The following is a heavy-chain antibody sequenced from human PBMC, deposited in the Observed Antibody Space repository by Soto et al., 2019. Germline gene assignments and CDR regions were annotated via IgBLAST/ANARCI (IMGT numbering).Heavy chain of an antibody. J-gene: IGHJ6*02. CDR3: ARVDDILTGYSADYYYGMDV. D-gene: IGHD3-9*01. V-gene: IGHV3-21*01. CDR2: ISSSSSYI. CDR1: GFTFSSYS. Sequence: GGSLRLSCAASGFTFSSYSMNWVRQAPGKGLEWVSSISSSSSYIYYADSVKGRFTISRDNAKNSLYLQMNSLRAEDTAVYYCARVDDILTGYSADYYYGMDVWGQGTTVTVSS.